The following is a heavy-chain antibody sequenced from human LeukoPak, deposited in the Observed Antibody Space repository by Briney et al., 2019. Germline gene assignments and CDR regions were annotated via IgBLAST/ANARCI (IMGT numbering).Heavy chain of an antibody. D-gene: IGHD1-26*01. CDR2: VSYIGNT. CDR1: GGSIRSGSHY. Sequence: SETLSLTCTVSGGSIRSGSHYWAWIRQPPGKGLEWIASVSYIGNTYYNPSLKSRVTVSVDTSKEQFSLDLGSVAALDTAVYFCARQGGTPLPARYFFDSWGQGTLASVSS. V-gene: IGHV4-39*01. J-gene: IGHJ4*02. CDR3: ARQGGTPLPARYFFDS.